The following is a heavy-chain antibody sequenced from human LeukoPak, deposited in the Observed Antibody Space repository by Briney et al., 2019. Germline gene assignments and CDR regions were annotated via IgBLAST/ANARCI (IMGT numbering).Heavy chain of an antibody. Sequence: GGSLRLSCAASGFAFSKYAMHWVRQAPGKGLEWVAVIASDGKDKHLADYAKGRFTISRDNSKNTLYLQMNSLRAEDTAVYYCARDGNFDAFDIWGQGTMVTLSS. CDR1: GFAFSKYA. CDR2: IASDGKDK. CDR3: ARDGNFDAFDI. J-gene: IGHJ3*02. D-gene: IGHD1-7*01. V-gene: IGHV3-30*14.